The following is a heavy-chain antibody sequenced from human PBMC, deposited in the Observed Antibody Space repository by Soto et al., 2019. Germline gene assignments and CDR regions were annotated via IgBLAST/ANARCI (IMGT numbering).Heavy chain of an antibody. J-gene: IGHJ4*02. V-gene: IGHV1-69*13. CDR2: IIPIFGTA. CDR3: AKGANYYGSGSLDY. Sequence: SVKVSCKASGCTFSSYAISWVRQAPGQGLEWMGGIIPIFGTANYAQKFQGRVTITADESTSTAYMELSSLRSEDTAVYYCAKGANYYGSGSLDYWGQGTLVTVSS. D-gene: IGHD3-10*01. CDR1: GCTFSSYA.